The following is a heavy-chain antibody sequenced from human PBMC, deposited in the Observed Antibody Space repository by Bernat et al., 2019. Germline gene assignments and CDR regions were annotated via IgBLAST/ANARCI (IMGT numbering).Heavy chain of an antibody. CDR3: AREGRGGDYGEGGAFDI. V-gene: IGHV3-33*01. CDR2: IWYDGSNK. J-gene: IGHJ3*02. Sequence: QVQLVESGGGVVQPGRSLRLSCAASGFTFSSYGMHWVRQAPGKGLEWVAVIWYDGSNKYYADSVKGRFDISRDKSKNTLYMQMNSLRAEDTAVYYCAREGRGGDYGEGGAFDIWGQGTMVTVSS. D-gene: IGHD4-17*01. CDR1: GFTFSSYG.